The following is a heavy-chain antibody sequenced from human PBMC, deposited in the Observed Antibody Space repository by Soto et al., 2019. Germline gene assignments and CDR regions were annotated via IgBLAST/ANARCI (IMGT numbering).Heavy chain of an antibody. CDR1: GFSLSTYHMG. J-gene: IGHJ4*02. V-gene: IGHV2-5*02. Sequence: QITLKESGPTLGRPAQTLTLTCDFSGFSLSTYHMGVAWIRQPPGKALEWLALIYWDDDKRYSPSLKDRLAISKDTSSNHVVLTITNIDPGDSATYFCAPAGDYNLLTFDHWGPGTLVTVSS. D-gene: IGHD4-17*01. CDR2: IYWDDDK. CDR3: APAGDYNLLTFDH.